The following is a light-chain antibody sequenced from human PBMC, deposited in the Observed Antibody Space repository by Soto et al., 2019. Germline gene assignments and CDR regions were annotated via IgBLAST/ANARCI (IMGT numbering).Light chain of an antibody. CDR3: QQYAISPGT. J-gene: IGKJ1*01. Sequence: EIVLTQSPGTLSLSPGERATLSCRASQSVDNNYLAWYQQKPGQAPRLLIYGASSRATGIPDTFSGSGSGTDFTLTISRLEPEDFAVYYCQQYAISPGTFAQGTKVEIK. CDR2: GAS. CDR1: QSVDNNY. V-gene: IGKV3-20*01.